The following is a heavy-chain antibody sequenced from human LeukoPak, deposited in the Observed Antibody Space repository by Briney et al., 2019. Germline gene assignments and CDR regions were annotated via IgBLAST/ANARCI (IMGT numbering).Heavy chain of an antibody. D-gene: IGHD4-17*01. J-gene: IGHJ3*02. CDR2: IIPIFGTA. CDR3: ARDPFPTVTMIWRGSDAFDI. CDR1: GGTFSSYA. V-gene: IGHV1-69*13. Sequence: SVKVSCKASGGTFSSYAISWVRQAPGQGLEWMGGIIPIFGTANYAQKFQGRVTITADESTSTAYMELSSLRSEDTAVYYCARDPFPTVTMIWRGSDAFDIWGQGTMVTVSS.